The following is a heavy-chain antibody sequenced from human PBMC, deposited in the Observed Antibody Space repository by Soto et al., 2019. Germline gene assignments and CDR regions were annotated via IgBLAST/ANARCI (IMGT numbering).Heavy chain of an antibody. CDR2: INPNGGST. V-gene: IGHV1-46*01. CDR1: GYTFIHYY. D-gene: IGHD2-21*01. J-gene: IGHJ4*02. Sequence: QVQLVQSGAEVKKPGASVKISCKASGYTFIHYYIHWVRQAPGQGLEWMAIINPNGGSTNYAQKCQGRVTVTSDTSSTTASMELNSLESDDTAVYFCARSLLQGDFWGQGTLVTVSS. CDR3: ARSLLQGDF.